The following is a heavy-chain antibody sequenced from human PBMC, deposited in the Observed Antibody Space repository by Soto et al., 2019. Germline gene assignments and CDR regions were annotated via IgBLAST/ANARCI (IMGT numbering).Heavy chain of an antibody. CDR3: ARRTNGYFGY. CDR1: GFTFSDYT. CDR2: ILSNFKT. V-gene: IGHV3-23*05. D-gene: IGHD2-8*01. J-gene: IGHJ4*02. Sequence: XGSLRLSCAASGFTFSDYTMSWVRQAPGQVLECISVILSNFKTFYADSVRGRFTISRDNSKNTLYLEMNSLRPEDTAVYYCARRTNGYFGYWGQGALVTVSS.